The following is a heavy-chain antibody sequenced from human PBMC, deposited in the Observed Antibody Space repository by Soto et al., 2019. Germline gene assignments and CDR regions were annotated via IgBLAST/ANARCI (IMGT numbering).Heavy chain of an antibody. D-gene: IGHD2-2*02. V-gene: IGHV3-7*01. CDR3: ARYVYCSSTSCYMAHDYYYYYMDV. J-gene: IGHJ6*03. CDR2: IKQDGSEK. Sequence: EVQLVESGGGLVQPGGSLRLSCAASGFTFSSYWMSRVRQAPGKGLEWVANIKQDGSEKYYVDSVKGRFTISRDNAKNSLYLQMNSLRAEDTAVYYCARYVYCSSTSCYMAHDYYYYYMDVWGKGTTVTVSS. CDR1: GFTFSSYW.